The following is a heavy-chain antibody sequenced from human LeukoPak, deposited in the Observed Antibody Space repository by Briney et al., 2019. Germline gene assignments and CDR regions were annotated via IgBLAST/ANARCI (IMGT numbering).Heavy chain of an antibody. D-gene: IGHD5-24*01. V-gene: IGHV4-59*01. CDR3: ARGVDGYNTNYFDY. CDR2: IYYSGST. CDR1: GGSISSYY. J-gene: IGHJ4*02. Sequence: PSDTLSLTCTVSGGSISSYYWSWIRQPPGKGLEWIGYIYYSGSTNYNPSLKSRVTISVDTSKNQFSLKLSSVTAADTAVYYCARGVDGYNTNYFDYWGQGTLVTVSS.